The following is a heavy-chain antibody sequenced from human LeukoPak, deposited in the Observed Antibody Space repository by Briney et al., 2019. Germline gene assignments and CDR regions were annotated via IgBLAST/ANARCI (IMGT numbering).Heavy chain of an antibody. CDR3: ANLGYCSSTSCHDAFDI. J-gene: IGHJ3*02. D-gene: IGHD2-2*01. Sequence: GASVKVSCKASGGTFSSYAISWVRQAPGQGLEWMGGIIPIFGTANYAQKFQGRVTITTDESTNTAYMELSSLRSEDTAVYYCANLGYCSSTSCHDAFDIWGQGTMVTVSS. CDR2: IIPIFGTA. V-gene: IGHV1-69*05. CDR1: GGTFSSYA.